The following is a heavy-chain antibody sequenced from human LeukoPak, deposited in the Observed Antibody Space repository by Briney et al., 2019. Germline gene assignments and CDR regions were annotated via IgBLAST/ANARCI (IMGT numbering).Heavy chain of an antibody. V-gene: IGHV3-23*01. Sequence: GGALRLACAASGLNFRSYAMNWGRQAPGKVLEWVSGIIGTDGSTFHVDAVKGRFIVPIDNSKNMLYLQMNSLTAEDTAEYFCAKGDLIVPAASDYMDVWGKGTTVIVSS. D-gene: IGHD2-2*01. CDR3: AKGDLIVPAASDYMDV. J-gene: IGHJ6*03. CDR2: IIGTDGST. CDR1: GLNFRSYA.